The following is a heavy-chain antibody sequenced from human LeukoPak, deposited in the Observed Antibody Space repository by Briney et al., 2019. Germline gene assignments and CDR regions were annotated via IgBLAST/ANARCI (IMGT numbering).Heavy chain of an antibody. V-gene: IGHV3-30*18. CDR2: ISYDGSNK. CDR3: AKDYLRIAAY. Sequence: RSGGSLRLSCATSGFTFSSYAMNWVRQAPGKGLEWVAVISYDGSNKYYADSVKGRFTISRDNSNNTLYLQMNSLRAEDTAVYYCAKDYLRIAAYWGQGTLVTVSS. D-gene: IGHD6-13*01. J-gene: IGHJ4*02. CDR1: GFTFSSYA.